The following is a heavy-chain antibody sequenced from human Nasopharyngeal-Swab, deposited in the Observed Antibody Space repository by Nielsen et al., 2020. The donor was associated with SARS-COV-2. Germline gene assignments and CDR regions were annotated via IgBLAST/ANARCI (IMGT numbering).Heavy chain of an antibody. D-gene: IGHD2-15*01. V-gene: IGHV3-30-3*01. CDR1: GFTFSSYA. J-gene: IGHJ6*02. CDR3: ARDMWYDDGGMDV. Sequence: GESLKISCAASGFTFSSYAMHWVRQAPGKGLEWVAVISYDGSNKYYADSVKGRFTISRDNSKNTLYLQMNSLRAEDTAVYYCARDMWYDDGGMDVWGQGTTVTVSS. CDR2: ISYDGSNK.